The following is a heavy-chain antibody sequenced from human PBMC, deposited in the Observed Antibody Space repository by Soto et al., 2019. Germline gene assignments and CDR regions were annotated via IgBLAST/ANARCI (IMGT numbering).Heavy chain of an antibody. J-gene: IGHJ6*02. Sequence: QVQLVESGGGVVQPGRSLRLSCAASGFSFSSYGMNWVRQAPGTGLEWVAVIWYDGSNKYYADSVKGRFTISRDNSKNTLYLQMNSLRAEDTAVYYCARVDTAIVYSMDVWGQGTTVTVSS. CDR1: GFSFSSYG. V-gene: IGHV3-33*01. CDR2: IWYDGSNK. CDR3: ARVDTAIVYSMDV. D-gene: IGHD5-18*01.